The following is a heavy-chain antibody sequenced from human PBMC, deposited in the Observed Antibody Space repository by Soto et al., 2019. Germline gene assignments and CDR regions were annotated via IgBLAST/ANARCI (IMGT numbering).Heavy chain of an antibody. CDR3: ARSRANYYDSRGYYYSTFDY. CDR1: GYTFTSYD. V-gene: IGHV1-69*13. J-gene: IGHJ4*02. CDR2: IIPMFGTA. D-gene: IGHD3-22*01. Sequence: ASVKVSCKASGYTFTSYDINWVRQAPGQGLEWMGGIIPMFGTANYAQKFQGRVTITADESTSTAYMELSSLRSEDTAVYYCARSRANYYDSRGYYYSTFDYWGQGTLVTVSS.